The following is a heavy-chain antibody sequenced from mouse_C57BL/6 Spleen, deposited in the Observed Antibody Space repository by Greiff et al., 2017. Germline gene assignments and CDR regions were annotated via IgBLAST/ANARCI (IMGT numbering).Heavy chain of an antibody. J-gene: IGHJ2*01. D-gene: IGHD2-5*01. V-gene: IGHV5-6*01. CDR2: ISSGGSYT. CDR1: GFTFSSYG. Sequence: EVNLVESGGDLVKPGGSLKLSCAASGFTFSSYGMSWVRQTPDKRLEWVATISSGGSYTYYPDSVKGRFTISRDNAKNTLYLQMSSLKSEDTAMYYCARHSNQYYFDYWGQGTTLTVSS. CDR3: ARHSNQYYFDY.